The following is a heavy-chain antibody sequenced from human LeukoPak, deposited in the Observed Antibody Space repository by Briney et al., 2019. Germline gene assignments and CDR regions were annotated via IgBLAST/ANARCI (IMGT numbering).Heavy chain of an antibody. CDR1: GFTFDDYG. Sequence: GGSLRLXCAASGFTFDDYGMSWVRQAPGKGLEWVSGINWNGGSTGYADSMKGRFTISRDNAKNSLYLQMNSLRAEDTALYYCASSGAVAGGDYWGQGTLVTVSS. D-gene: IGHD6-19*01. V-gene: IGHV3-20*04. CDR2: INWNGGST. J-gene: IGHJ4*02. CDR3: ASSGAVAGGDY.